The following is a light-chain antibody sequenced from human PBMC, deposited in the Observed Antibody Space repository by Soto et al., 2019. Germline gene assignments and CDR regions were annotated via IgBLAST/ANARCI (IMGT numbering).Light chain of an antibody. CDR1: QSISSW. CDR3: QQYNSYSPWT. Sequence: DIQMTQSPSTLSASVGDRVTITCRASQSISSWLAWYQQKPGKAPKLMIYKGSSLESGVPSRFSGSGSGTEFTLTNSSLQPDDFATYYCQQYNSYSPWTFGQGTKVEIK. CDR2: KGS. J-gene: IGKJ1*01. V-gene: IGKV1-5*03.